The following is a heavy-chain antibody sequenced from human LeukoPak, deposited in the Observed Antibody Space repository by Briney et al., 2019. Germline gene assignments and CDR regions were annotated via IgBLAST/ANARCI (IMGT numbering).Heavy chain of an antibody. V-gene: IGHV1-18*04. Sequence: ASVKVSFKASGYTFTSYGISWVRQAPGQGLEWMGWISAYNGNTNYAQKLQGRVTMTTDTSTSTAYMELRSLRSDDTAVYYCARGRIVATIRAFVGYYFDYWGQGTLVTVSS. CDR3: ARGRIVATIRAFVGYYFDY. CDR2: ISAYNGNT. D-gene: IGHD5-12*01. J-gene: IGHJ4*02. CDR1: GYTFTSYG.